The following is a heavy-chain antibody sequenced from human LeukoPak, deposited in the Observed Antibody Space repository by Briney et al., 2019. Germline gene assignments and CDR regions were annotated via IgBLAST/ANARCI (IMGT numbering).Heavy chain of an antibody. Sequence: PSETLSLTCAVYGGSFSGYYWCWIRHPPGKGLEWMGEINHSGSTNYNPSLKSRVTISVDTSKNQFSLKLSSVTAADTAVYYCARGVWYCSGGSCYKYYYYYMDVWGKGTTVTVSS. D-gene: IGHD2-15*01. CDR3: ARGVWYCSGGSCYKYYYYYMDV. CDR2: INHSGST. J-gene: IGHJ6*03. V-gene: IGHV4-34*01. CDR1: GGSFSGYY.